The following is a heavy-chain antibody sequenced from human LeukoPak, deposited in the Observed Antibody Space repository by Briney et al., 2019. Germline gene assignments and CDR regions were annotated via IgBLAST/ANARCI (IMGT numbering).Heavy chain of an antibody. CDR2: INPNSGGT. CDR3: ARDRDDFWSGHSNYCYYYMDV. CDR1: GYTFTGYY. J-gene: IGHJ6*03. V-gene: IGHV1-2*02. Sequence: ASVKVSCKASGYTFTGYYMHWVRQAPGQGLEWMGWINPNSGGTNYAQKFQGRVTMTRDTSISTAYMELSRLRSDDTAVYYCARDRDDFWSGHSNYCYYYMDVWGKGTTVTVSS. D-gene: IGHD3-3*01.